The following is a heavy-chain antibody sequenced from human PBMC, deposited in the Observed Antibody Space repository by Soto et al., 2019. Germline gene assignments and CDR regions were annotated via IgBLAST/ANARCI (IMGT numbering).Heavy chain of an antibody. D-gene: IGHD3-22*01. CDR1: GFTFDDYA. CDR3: AKDYYDSSGPDY. J-gene: IGHJ4*02. Sequence: QAVGSLRLSCAASGFTFDDYAMHWVRQAPGKGLEWVSLISWDGGSTYYADSVKGRFTISRDNSKNSLYLQMNSLRAEDTALYYCAKDYYDSSGPDYWGQGTLVTVSS. V-gene: IGHV3-43D*04. CDR2: ISWDGGST.